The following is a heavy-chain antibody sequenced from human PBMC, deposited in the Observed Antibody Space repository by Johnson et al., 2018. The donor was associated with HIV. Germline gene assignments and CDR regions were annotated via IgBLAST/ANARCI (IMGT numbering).Heavy chain of an antibody. J-gene: IGHJ3*02. Sequence: VQLVESGGGLVQPGGSLRLSCAASGFTVSSYYMSWVRQAPGKGLDWVSVIYSGGSTYYADSVKGRFTISRDNSKNTLYLKMNSLRAEDTAVYYCAKDLDLFQRAFDIWGQGTMVTVSS. CDR1: GFTVSSYY. V-gene: IGHV3-66*01. D-gene: IGHD3-3*01. CDR3: AKDLDLFQRAFDI. CDR2: IYSGGST.